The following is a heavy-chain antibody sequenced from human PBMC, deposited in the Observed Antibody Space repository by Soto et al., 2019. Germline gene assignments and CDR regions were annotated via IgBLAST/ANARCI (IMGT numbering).Heavy chain of an antibody. V-gene: IGHV1-3*01. Sequence: ASVKVSCKASGYTFTSYAMHWVRQAPGQRLEWMGWINAGNGNTKYSQKFQGRVTITRDTSASTAYMELSSLRSEDTAVYYCARDQQYYDILTGPHNWFDPWGQGTLVTVSS. CDR3: ARDQQYYDILTGPHNWFDP. CDR2: INAGNGNT. CDR1: GYTFTSYA. D-gene: IGHD3-9*01. J-gene: IGHJ5*02.